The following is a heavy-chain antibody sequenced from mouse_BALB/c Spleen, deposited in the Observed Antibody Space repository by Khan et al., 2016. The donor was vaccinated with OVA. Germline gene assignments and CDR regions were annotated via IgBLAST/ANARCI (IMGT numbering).Heavy chain of an antibody. V-gene: IGHV1S81*02. Sequence: QVQLQQSGAELVKPGASVKLSCKASGYTFTSYYMYWVKQRPGQGLEWIGGIDPNNGGTYFNEKFKSKATRTVDKSSSTAYMQVSSLTSEDSAVYYCTRTGYGNPFAYWGQGTLVTVSA. CDR1: GYTFTSYY. J-gene: IGHJ3*01. D-gene: IGHD2-1*01. CDR3: TRTGYGNPFAY. CDR2: IDPNNGGT.